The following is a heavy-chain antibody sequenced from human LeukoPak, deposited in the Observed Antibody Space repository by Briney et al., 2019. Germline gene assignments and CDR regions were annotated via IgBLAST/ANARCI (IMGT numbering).Heavy chain of an antibody. Sequence: GGSLRLSCAASGLIFSNYWMTWVRQAPGKGLEWVAVISYDGSNKYYADSVKGRFTISRDNPKNTLYLQMNALRAEDTAVYYCTKTGGPWDWGQGTLVTVSS. V-gene: IGHV3-30*18. CDR1: GLIFSNYW. CDR3: TKTGGPWD. J-gene: IGHJ4*02. CDR2: ISYDGSNK. D-gene: IGHD7-27*01.